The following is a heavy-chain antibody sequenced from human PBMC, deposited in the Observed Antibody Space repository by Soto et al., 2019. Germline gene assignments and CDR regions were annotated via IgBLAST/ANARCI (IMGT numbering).Heavy chain of an antibody. Sequence: QVQLQESGPGLVKPSETLSLSCSVSGGSISGHYWSWVRQTPGKGLEWIGYMYYSGSTNYNPSLKSRGTISVDTSKNHFSLRLTSVTDADTAVYYCARGPYYDLIWNYYYMDVWGKGTTVTVSS. D-gene: IGHD3-16*01. CDR3: ARGPYYDLIWNYYYMDV. J-gene: IGHJ6*03. V-gene: IGHV4-59*08. CDR2: MYYSGST. CDR1: GGSISGHY.